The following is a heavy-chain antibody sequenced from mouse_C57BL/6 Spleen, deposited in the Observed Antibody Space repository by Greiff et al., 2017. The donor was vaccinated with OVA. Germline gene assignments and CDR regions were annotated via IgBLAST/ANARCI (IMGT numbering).Heavy chain of an antibody. CDR1: GYTFTDHT. Sequence: VQRVESDAELVKPGASVKISCKVSGYTFTDHTIHWMKQRPEQGLEWIGYIYPRDGSTKYNEKFKGKATLTADKSSSTAYMQLNSLTSEDSAVYFCARKSGEAGSSFHWYFDVWGTGTTVTVSS. J-gene: IGHJ1*03. CDR2: IYPRDGST. D-gene: IGHD1-1*01. V-gene: IGHV1-78*01. CDR3: ARKSGEAGSSFHWYFDV.